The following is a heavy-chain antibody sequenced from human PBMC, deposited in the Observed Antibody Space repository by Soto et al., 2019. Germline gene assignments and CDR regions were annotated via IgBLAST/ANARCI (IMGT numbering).Heavy chain of an antibody. V-gene: IGHV3-30-3*01. CDR1: GFTFSSYA. CDR2: ISYDGSNK. Sequence: QVQLVESGGGVVQPGRSLRLSCAASGFTFSSYAMHWVRQAPGKGLEWVAVISYDGSNKYYADSVKGRFTISRDNSKNTLYLQMNSLRAEDTAVYYCARVPSSGWYPRGILIDYWGQGTLVTASS. D-gene: IGHD6-19*01. J-gene: IGHJ4*02. CDR3: ARVPSSGWYPRGILIDY.